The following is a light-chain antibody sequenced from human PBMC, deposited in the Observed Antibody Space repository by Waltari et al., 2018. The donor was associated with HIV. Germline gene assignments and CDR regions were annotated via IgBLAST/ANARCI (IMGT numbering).Light chain of an antibody. Sequence: SYVLTQPPSVSVALGETARLTCGGNNIGIKSVHWYQQKPGQDPLLVIYYGSDRPPGIPELISGSKSVHTATLTISRVEAGDEADYYCQVWDTGSDQVVFGVRTKLTVL. CDR2: YGS. CDR3: QVWDTGSDQVV. CDR1: NIGIKS. V-gene: IGLV3-21*04. J-gene: IGLJ2*01.